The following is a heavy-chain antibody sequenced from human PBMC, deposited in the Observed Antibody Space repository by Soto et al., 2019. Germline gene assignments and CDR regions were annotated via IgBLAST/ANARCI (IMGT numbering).Heavy chain of an antibody. Sequence: ESGGGLVQPGGSLRLSCAASGFTFSSYSMNWVRQAPGKGLEWVSYISSSSSTIYYADSVKGRFTISRDNAKNSLYLQMNSLRAEDTAVYYCAREVDFQHWGQGTLVTVSS. D-gene: IGHD1-26*01. CDR2: ISSSSSTI. CDR1: GFTFSSYS. CDR3: AREVDFQH. V-gene: IGHV3-48*01. J-gene: IGHJ1*01.